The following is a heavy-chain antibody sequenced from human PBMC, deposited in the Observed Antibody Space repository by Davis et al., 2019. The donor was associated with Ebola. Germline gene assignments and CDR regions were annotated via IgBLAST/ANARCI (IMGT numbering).Heavy chain of an antibody. J-gene: IGHJ2*01. D-gene: IGHD1-7*01. V-gene: IGHV3-30*03. CDR1: GFTFSSYG. CDR2: ISYDGSNK. CDR3: ARDRNYGRDNWFFDL. Sequence: PGGSLRLSCAASGFTFSSYGMHWVRQAPGKGLEWVAVISYDGSNKYYADSVKGRFTISRDNSKNTLYLQMNSLRAEDTAVYYCARDRNYGRDNWFFDLWGRGTLVIVSP.